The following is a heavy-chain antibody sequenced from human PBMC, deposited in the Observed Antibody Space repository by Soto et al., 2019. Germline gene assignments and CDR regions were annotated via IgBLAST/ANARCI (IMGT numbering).Heavy chain of an antibody. D-gene: IGHD3-3*01. V-gene: IGHV4-39*01. CDR3: ATADGFGVVTPFFEY. Sequence: QPQLQESGPGLVKPPETLSLTCTVSGGSISSRSHSWGWIRQSPGRHLEWIGSYYYRGSTHYNPSLKTRVTISVDTSKNQVSLKVYSVTAADTAVYYCATADGFGVVTPFFEYWGQGILVTVSS. J-gene: IGHJ4*02. CDR2: YYYRGST. CDR1: GGSISSRSHS.